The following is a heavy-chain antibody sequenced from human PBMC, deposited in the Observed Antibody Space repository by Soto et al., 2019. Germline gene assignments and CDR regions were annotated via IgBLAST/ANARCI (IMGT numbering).Heavy chain of an antibody. V-gene: IGHV3-23*01. CDR1: GFTFSSYA. CDR2: ISGSGGST. D-gene: IGHD3-9*01. CDR3: AKSRPYDILTGYYYSFDY. J-gene: IGHJ4*02. Sequence: GGSLRLSCSASGFTFSSYAMSWVRQAPGKGLEWVSAISGSGGSTYYADSVKGRFTISRDNSKNTLYLQMNSLRAEDTAVYYCAKSRPYDILTGYYYSFDYWGQGTLVTVSS.